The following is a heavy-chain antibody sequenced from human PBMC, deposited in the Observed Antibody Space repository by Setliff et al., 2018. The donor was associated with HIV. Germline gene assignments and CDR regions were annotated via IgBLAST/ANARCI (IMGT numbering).Heavy chain of an antibody. CDR3: AGQVKYSSSPLHFDS. CDR2: IYYGGII. J-gene: IGHJ4*02. CDR1: GGSISNSHYF. D-gene: IGHD6-13*01. Sequence: PSETLSLTCTVSGGSISNSHYFWAWIRQPPGKGLEWIGSIYYGGIIDYNPSLKSRVTISVDTPKNQFSLRLDSVTAADTAIHYCAGQVKYSSSPLHFDSWGQGTLVTVSS. V-gene: IGHV4-39*01.